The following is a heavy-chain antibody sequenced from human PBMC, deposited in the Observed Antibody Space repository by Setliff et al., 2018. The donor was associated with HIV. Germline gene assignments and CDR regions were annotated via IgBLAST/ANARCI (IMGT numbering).Heavy chain of an antibody. Sequence: GGSLRLSCAVSGFTFSSYAMHWVRQAPGTGLEWVAVIWSDGNNKWYADSVKGRFTISRDNAKNSLYLQMNSLRAEDTAVYYCARGGSYSHGAFDIWGQGTMVTVSS. CDR3: ARGGSYSHGAFDI. CDR2: IWSDGNNK. J-gene: IGHJ3*02. V-gene: IGHV3-33*01. CDR1: GFTFSSYA. D-gene: IGHD1-26*01.